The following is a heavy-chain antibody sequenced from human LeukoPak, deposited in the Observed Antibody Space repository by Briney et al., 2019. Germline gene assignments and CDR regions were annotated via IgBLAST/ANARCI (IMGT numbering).Heavy chain of an antibody. CDR2: IYTSGST. CDR3: ARDRHIVVVTARRGNWFDP. V-gene: IGHV4-4*07. CDR1: GGSISSYY. J-gene: IGHJ5*02. D-gene: IGHD2-21*02. Sequence: SETLSLTCTVSGGSISSYYWSWIRQPAGKGLEWIGRIYTSGSTNYNPSRKSRVTMSVDTSKNQFSLKLSSVTAADTAVYYCARDRHIVVVTARRGNWFDPWGQGTLVTVSS.